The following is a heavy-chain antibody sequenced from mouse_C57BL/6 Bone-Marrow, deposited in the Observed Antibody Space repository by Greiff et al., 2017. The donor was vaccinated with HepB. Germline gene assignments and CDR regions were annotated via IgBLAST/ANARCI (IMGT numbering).Heavy chain of an antibody. CDR1: GFSLTSYG. CDR3: AKSGYYGYAWFAY. D-gene: IGHD2-2*01. V-gene: IGHV2-5*01. J-gene: IGHJ3*01. Sequence: VKLVESGPGLVQPSQSLSITCTVSGFSLTSYGVHWVRQSPGKGLEWLGVIWRGGSTDYNAAFMSRLSITKDNSKSQVFFKMNSLQADDTAIYYCAKSGYYGYAWFAYWGQGTLVTVSA. CDR2: IWRGGST.